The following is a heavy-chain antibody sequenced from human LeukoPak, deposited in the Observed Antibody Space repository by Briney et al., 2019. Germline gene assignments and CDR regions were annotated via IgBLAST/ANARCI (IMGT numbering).Heavy chain of an antibody. CDR1: GYSFTNYW. J-gene: IGHJ4*02. CDR3: VRRTGNSFVDY. Sequence: GESLKISCKGSGYSFTNYWIAWVRQMPGKGLEWMGIIYPGDSDTRYSPSFEGQITISVDKSITTAYLQWSSLKASDTAMYDCVRRTGNSFVDYWGQGTVVTVSS. V-gene: IGHV5-51*01. CDR2: IYPGDSDT. D-gene: IGHD4-23*01.